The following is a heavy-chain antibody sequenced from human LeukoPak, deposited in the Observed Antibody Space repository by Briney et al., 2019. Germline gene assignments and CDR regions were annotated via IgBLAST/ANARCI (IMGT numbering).Heavy chain of an antibody. CDR3: ARGRGVVVLTDAFDI. J-gene: IGHJ3*02. D-gene: IGHD2-15*01. CDR1: GGSISSGGYS. Sequence: PSETLSLTCAVSGGSISSGGYSWSWIRQPPGKGLERIGYIYHSGSTYYNPSLKSRVTISVDRSKNQFSLKLSSVTAADTAVYYCARGRGVVVLTDAFDIWGQGTMVTVSS. V-gene: IGHV4-30-2*01. CDR2: IYHSGST.